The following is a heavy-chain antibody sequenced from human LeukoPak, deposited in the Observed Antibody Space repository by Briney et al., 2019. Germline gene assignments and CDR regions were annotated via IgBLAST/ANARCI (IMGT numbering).Heavy chain of an antibody. D-gene: IGHD3-16*01. CDR1: GFIFKGYA. CDR2: IRGSGDST. Sequence: GRSLRLSCEASGFIFKGYAMTWVRQAPGKGLEWVSSIRGSGDSTYYADSVKGRFTISRDNSKSTLFLQMNSLRVEDTAVYYCAKDPFAFRLGAFDSWGQGTMVIVSS. V-gene: IGHV3-23*01. CDR3: AKDPFAFRLGAFDS. J-gene: IGHJ3*01.